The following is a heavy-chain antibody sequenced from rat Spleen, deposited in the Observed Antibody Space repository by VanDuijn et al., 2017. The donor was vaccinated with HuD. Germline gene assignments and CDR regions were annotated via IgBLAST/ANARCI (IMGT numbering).Heavy chain of an antibody. D-gene: IGHD1-4*01. CDR2: ITNTGGST. CDR1: GFTFNNYW. Sequence: EVQLVESGGGLVQPGRSLKLSCVASGFTFNNYWMTWIRQAPGKGLEWVASITNTGGSTYYPDSVKGRFTISRDNAKSTLYLQMNSLRSEDTATYYCTRDRPTRVFGPYFDFWGPGTMVTVSS. V-gene: IGHV5-31*01. J-gene: IGHJ1*01. CDR3: TRDRPTRVFGPYFDF.